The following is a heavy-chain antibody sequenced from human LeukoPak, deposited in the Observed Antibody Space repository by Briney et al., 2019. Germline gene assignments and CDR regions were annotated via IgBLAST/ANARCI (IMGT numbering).Heavy chain of an antibody. D-gene: IGHD3-10*01. CDR2: IKSKTDGGPT. CDR1: GFSFSDAW. Sequence: GGSLRLSCAASGFSFSDAWMSWVRHIPGKGLEWVGRIKSKTDGGPTDYAAPVKGRFTISRDDSKNTLYLQMNSLITEDTAVYYCTADPDGLCFGESCYYYDYWGQGTLVTVSS. V-gene: IGHV3-15*01. CDR3: TADPDGLCFGESCYYYDY. J-gene: IGHJ4*02.